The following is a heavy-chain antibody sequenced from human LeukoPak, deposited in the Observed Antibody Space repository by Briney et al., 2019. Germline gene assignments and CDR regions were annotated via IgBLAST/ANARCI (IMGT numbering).Heavy chain of an antibody. CDR2: ISGSGGNT. Sequence: GGSLRLSCAASGFSFSSYVMSWVRQAPGKGLEWVSVISGSGGNTNYADSVKGRFTISRDNSKNTLHLQMNSLRAEDTAVYYCAIGVSGSYSFDYWGQGTLVTVSS. J-gene: IGHJ4*02. V-gene: IGHV3-23*01. CDR1: GFSFSSYV. CDR3: AIGVSGSYSFDY. D-gene: IGHD1-26*01.